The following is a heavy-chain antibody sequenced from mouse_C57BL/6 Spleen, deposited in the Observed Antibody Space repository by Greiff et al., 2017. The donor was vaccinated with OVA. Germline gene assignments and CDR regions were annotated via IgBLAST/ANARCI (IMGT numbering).Heavy chain of an antibody. CDR2: ILPGSGST. V-gene: IGHV1-9*01. J-gene: IGHJ3*01. CDR3: AAGGYHRGFAY. CDR1: GYTFTGYW. D-gene: IGHD2-14*01. Sequence: QVQLQQSGAELMKPGASVKLSCKATGYTFTGYWIEWVKQRPGHGLEWIGEILPGSGSTNYNEKFKGKATFTADTSSNTAYILLSSLTTEDSAIYYCAAGGYHRGFAYWGQGTLVTVSA.